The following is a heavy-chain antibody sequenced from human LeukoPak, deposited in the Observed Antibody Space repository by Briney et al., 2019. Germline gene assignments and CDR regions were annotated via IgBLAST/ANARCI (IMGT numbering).Heavy chain of an antibody. CDR1: GGTFSSYA. CDR3: ARSQWSGELSLDY. J-gene: IGHJ4*02. V-gene: IGHV1-69*04. D-gene: IGHD3-10*01. CDR2: IIPILGIA. Sequence: GASVKVSCKASGGTFSSYAISWVRQAPGQGLEWTGRIIPILGIANYAQKFQGRVTITADKSTSTAYMELSSLRSEDTAVYYCARSQWSGELSLDYRGQRTLVTVSS.